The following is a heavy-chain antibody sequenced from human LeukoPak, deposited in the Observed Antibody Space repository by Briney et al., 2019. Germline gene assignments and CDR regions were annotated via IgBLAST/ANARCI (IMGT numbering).Heavy chain of an antibody. CDR1: GFTFSNAW. Sequence: GGSLRLSCAASGFTFSNAWLSWVRQAPGKGLEWVGRIKRKTYGGTTDYAAPVKGTFTISRDDSKNTLYLQMHSLKTEDTAVYYCTTEYSYGSLDYWGQGTLVTVSS. D-gene: IGHD5-18*01. CDR3: TTEYSYGSLDY. CDR2: IKRKTYGGTT. J-gene: IGHJ4*02. V-gene: IGHV3-15*01.